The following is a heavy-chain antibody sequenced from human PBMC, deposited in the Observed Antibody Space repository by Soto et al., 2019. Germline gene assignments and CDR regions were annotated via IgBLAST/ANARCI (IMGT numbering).Heavy chain of an antibody. CDR2: IYHSGST. V-gene: IGHV4-30-2*01. CDR3: ARVPGS. Sequence: PSETLSLTCRVSGGSISSGWYSWSWIRQRPGKGMEWIGYIYHSGSTYYNPSIKSRVTITVDRSKNQYSLKLSSVTAADTAVYYCARVPGSWGQGTLVTVSS. D-gene: IGHD3-10*01. J-gene: IGHJ4*02. CDR1: GGSISSGWYS.